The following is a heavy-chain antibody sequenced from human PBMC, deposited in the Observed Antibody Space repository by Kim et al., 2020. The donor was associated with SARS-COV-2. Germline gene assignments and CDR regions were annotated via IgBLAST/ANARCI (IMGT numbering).Heavy chain of an antibody. D-gene: IGHD6-19*01. J-gene: IGHJ4*02. V-gene: IGHV1-2*02. Sequence: NYAQKFQGRVTRTRDTSISTAYMELSRLRSDDTAVYYCARYLSSGALDYWGQGTLVTVSS. CDR3: ARYLSSGALDY.